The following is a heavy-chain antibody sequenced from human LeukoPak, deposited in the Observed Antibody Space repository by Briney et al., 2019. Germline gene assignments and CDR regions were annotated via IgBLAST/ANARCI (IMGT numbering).Heavy chain of an antibody. CDR2: INHSGST. CDR1: GESFSGYY. CDR3: ARVQSMGYYYDSSGYYWDY. D-gene: IGHD3-22*01. J-gene: IGHJ4*02. V-gene: IGHV4-34*01. Sequence: SETLSLTCAVYGESFSGYYWSWIRQPPGKGLEWIGEINHSGSTNYNPSLKSRVTISVDTSKNQFSLKLSSVTAADTAVYYCARVQSMGYYYDSSGYYWDYWGQGTLVTVSS.